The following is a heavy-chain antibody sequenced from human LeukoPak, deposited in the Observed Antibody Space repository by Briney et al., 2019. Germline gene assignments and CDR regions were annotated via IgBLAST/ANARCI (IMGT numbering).Heavy chain of an antibody. V-gene: IGHV3-30-3*01. J-gene: IGHJ4*02. CDR1: GFTFSSYA. Sequence: PGGSLRLSCAASGFTFSSYAMHWVRQAPGKGLEWVAVISYDGSNKYYAESVKGRFTISRDNSKNTLYLQMNSLRAEDTAVYYCARVEMGYWGQGTLVTVSS. D-gene: IGHD1-26*01. CDR2: ISYDGSNK. CDR3: ARVEMGY.